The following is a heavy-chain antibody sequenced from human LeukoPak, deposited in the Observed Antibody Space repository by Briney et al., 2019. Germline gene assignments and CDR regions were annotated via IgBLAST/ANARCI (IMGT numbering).Heavy chain of an antibody. CDR3: AREDITMVRGVTDYYYYMDV. V-gene: IGHV3-7*01. CDR1: GFTFSSYW. Sequence: GGSLRLSCAASGFTFSSYWMSWVRQAPGKGLEWAANIKQDGSEKYYVDSVKGRFTISRDNAKNSLYLQMNSLRAEDTAVYYCAREDITMVRGVTDYYYYMDVWGKGTTVTVSS. D-gene: IGHD3-10*01. J-gene: IGHJ6*03. CDR2: IKQDGSEK.